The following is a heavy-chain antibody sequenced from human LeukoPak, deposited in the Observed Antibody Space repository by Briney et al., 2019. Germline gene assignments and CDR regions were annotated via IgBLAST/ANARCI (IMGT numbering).Heavy chain of an antibody. CDR2: INPSGGST. CDR1: GYTFTSYY. CDR3: ARGVGLAWYFDL. V-gene: IGHV1-46*01. J-gene: IGHJ2*01. Sequence: AAVQVSCKASGYTFTSYYMHWVRQAPGQGLEWMGIINPSGGSTSYAQKFQGRVTMTRDTSTSTVYMELSSLRSEDTAVYYCARGVGLAWYFDLWGRGTLVTVSS.